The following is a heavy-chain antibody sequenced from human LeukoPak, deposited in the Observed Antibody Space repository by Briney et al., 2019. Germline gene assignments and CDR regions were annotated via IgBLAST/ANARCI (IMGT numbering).Heavy chain of an antibody. D-gene: IGHD3-16*01. Sequence: PSETLSLTCAVYGGSFSGYYWSWIRQPPGKGLEWIGEINHSGSTNYNPSLKSRVTISVDTSKNQFSLKLSSVTAADTAVYYCARVRSGDLWKDKIFDYWGQGTLVTVSS. J-gene: IGHJ4*02. CDR1: GGSFSGYY. CDR3: ARVRSGDLWKDKIFDY. CDR2: INHSGST. V-gene: IGHV4-34*01.